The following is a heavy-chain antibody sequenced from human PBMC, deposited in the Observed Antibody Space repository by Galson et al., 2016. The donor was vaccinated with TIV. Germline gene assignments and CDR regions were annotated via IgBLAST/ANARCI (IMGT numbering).Heavy chain of an antibody. CDR1: GFTFEHYT. CDR3: AKDYMWKEDYYYMDV. D-gene: IGHD1-1*01. V-gene: IGHV3-43*01. J-gene: IGHJ6*03. Sequence: SCATSGFTFEHYTMHWVRQAPGRGLEWVSLISWHDDKPYYSDSVKGRFTVSRDNSKKSLYLQMSSLRTEDTALYFCAKDYMWKEDYYYMDVWGKGTRVTVSS. CDR2: ISWHDDKP.